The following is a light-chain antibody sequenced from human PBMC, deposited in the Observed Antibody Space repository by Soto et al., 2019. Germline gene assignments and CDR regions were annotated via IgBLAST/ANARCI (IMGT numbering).Light chain of an antibody. CDR3: QVWDNSLV. Sequence: SYELTQPPSVSVSPGQTASITCSGDKLGDKYACWYQQKPGQSPVLVIYQDSKRPSGIPERFSGSNSGNTATLTISGTQAMDEADYYCQVWDNSLVFGGGTKVTVL. CDR2: QDS. V-gene: IGLV3-1*01. J-gene: IGLJ2*01. CDR1: KLGDKY.